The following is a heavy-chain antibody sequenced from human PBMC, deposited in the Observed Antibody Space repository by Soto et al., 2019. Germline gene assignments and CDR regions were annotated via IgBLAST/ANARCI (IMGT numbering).Heavy chain of an antibody. CDR3: ANSVGSRVSFDF. D-gene: IGHD6-25*01. V-gene: IGHV2-5*01. CDR1: GFSLSTSGVS. J-gene: IGHJ4*02. Sequence: SGPTLVNPTQTVTLTCTFSGFSLSTSGVSVGWIRQPPGKALEWLALIYWNDDKRYRPSLKSRLTISKDNSKKQVVLTMTNMDPADTATYYCANSVGSRVSFDFWGQGTRVTVSS. CDR2: IYWNDDK.